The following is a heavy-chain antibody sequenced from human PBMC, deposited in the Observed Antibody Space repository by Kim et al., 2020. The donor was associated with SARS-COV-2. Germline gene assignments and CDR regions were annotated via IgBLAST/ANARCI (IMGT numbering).Heavy chain of an antibody. J-gene: IGHJ4*01. V-gene: IGHV5-10-1*01. CDR2: IDPSDSYT. D-gene: IGHD5-12*01. Sequence: GESLKISCKGSGYSFTSYWISWVRQMPGKGLGWRGRIDPSDSYTNYSPSFQGHVTISADKSISTAYLQRGRLKASETAMDYCARGVSGYEGAAAYGGQGT. CDR1: GYSFTSYW. CDR3: ARGVSGYEGAAAY.